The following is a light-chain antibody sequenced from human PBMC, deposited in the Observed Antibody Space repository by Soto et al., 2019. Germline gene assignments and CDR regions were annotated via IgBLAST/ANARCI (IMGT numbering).Light chain of an antibody. CDR3: SSYTSSFYV. CDR1: SSDLAIYNY. Sequence: QPVLTQPASVSGSPGQSITISCTGTSSDLAIYNYVSWYQQHPGKAPKLMIYEVSNRPSGVSNRFSGSKSGNTASLTISGLQAEDEADYYCSSYTSSFYVFGTGTKLTVL. CDR2: EVS. J-gene: IGLJ1*01. V-gene: IGLV2-14*01.